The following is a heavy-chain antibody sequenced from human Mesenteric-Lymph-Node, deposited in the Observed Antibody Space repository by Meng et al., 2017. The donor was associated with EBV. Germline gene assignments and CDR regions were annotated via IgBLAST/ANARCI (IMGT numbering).Heavy chain of an antibody. V-gene: IGHV3-74*01. CDR2: ITNDGSST. D-gene: IGHD2-15*01. J-gene: IGHJ4*02. CDR3: ARGPGYCSGGSCIYFDY. Sequence: EVQLVESGGGLVQPGGSLRLTGAAAGFTFSSYWMHWVRQAPGKGLVWVSRITNDGSSTSYADSVKGRFTISRDNAKNTLYLQMNSLRAEDTAVYYCARGPGYCSGGSCIYFDYWGQGSLVTVSS. CDR1: GFTFSSYW.